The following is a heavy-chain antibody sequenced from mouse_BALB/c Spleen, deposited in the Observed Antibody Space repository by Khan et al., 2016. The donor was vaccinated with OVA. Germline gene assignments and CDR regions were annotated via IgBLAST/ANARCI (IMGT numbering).Heavy chain of an antibody. V-gene: IGHV2-9*02. J-gene: IGHJ1*01. CDR3: ARDTTVESYWYFDV. Sequence: VQLQESGPGLVAPSQSLSITCTVSGFSLPSYGVHWVRQPPGKGLEWLGVIWAGGSTNYNSALLSRLSISQDNSKSQVFLKMNSLQTDDTAMYYCARDTTVESYWYFDVWGAGTTVTVSS. CDR1: GFSLPSYG. D-gene: IGHD1-1*01. CDR2: IWAGGST.